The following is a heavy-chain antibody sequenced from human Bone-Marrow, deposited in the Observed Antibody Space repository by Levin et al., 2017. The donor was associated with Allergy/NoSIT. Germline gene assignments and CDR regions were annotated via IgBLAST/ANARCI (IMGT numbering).Heavy chain of an antibody. V-gene: IGHV1-2*06. CDR3: TRDYLKVPKRLFDP. Sequence: KTGESLKISCQASGYTFIGFFLHWVRQAPGQGLEWMGRINPDKGDTIYAQKFQGRVNITRDTSIDTVYMELSGLISDDTAIYYCTRDYLKVPKRLFDPWGQGTLVTVSS. J-gene: IGHJ5*02. CDR1: GYTFIGFF. CDR2: INPDKGDT. D-gene: IGHD1-1*01.